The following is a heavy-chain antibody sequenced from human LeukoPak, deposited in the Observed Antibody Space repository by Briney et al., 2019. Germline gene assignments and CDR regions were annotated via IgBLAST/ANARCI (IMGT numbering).Heavy chain of an antibody. V-gene: IGHV4-61*08. CDR2: IYYSGST. D-gene: IGHD6-13*01. CDR3: ARAPIAAGGTENFDY. CDR1: GGSISSGGYS. J-gene: IGHJ4*02. Sequence: SETPSLTCAVSGGSISSGGYSWSWIRQPPGKGLEWIGYIYYSGSTNYNPSLKSRVTISVDTSKNQFSLKLSSVTAADTAVYYCARAPIAAGGTENFDYWGQGTLVTVSS.